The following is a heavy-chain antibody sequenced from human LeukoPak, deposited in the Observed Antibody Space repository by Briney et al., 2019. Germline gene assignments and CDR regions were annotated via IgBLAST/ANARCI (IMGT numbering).Heavy chain of an antibody. D-gene: IGHD3-10*01. CDR1: GFTFSSYS. J-gene: IGHJ3*02. V-gene: IGHV3-21*01. CDR2: ISSSSSYI. Sequence: GGSLRLSCAASGFTFSSYSTNWVRQAPGKGLEWVSSISSSSSYIYYADSVKGRFTISRDNAKNSPYLQMNSLRAEDTAVYYCARVVSTWFGEMSYDAFDIWGQGTMVTVSS. CDR3: ARVVSTWFGEMSYDAFDI.